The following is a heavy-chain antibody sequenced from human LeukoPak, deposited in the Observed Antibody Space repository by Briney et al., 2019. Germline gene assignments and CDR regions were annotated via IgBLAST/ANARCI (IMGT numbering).Heavy chain of an antibody. J-gene: IGHJ5*02. CDR2: IYYSGST. V-gene: IGHV4-39*01. CDR3: AATSYGSGLSYLNWFDP. CDR1: GGSISSSSYY. Sequence: SETLSLTCTVSGGSISSSSYYWGWIRQPPGKGLEWIGSIYYSGSTYYNPSLKSRVTISVDTSKNQFSLKLSSVTAADTAVYYCAATSYGSGLSYLNWFDPWGQGTLVTVSS. D-gene: IGHD3-10*01.